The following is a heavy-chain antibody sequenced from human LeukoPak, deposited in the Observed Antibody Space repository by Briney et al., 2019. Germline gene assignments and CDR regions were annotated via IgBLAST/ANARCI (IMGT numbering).Heavy chain of an antibody. J-gene: IGHJ4*02. D-gene: IGHD1-26*01. CDR2: IAYDGSYK. Sequence: PGRSLRLSCAASGFTFSTYTMHWVRQAPGKGLEWVAVIAYDGSYKYYADSVRGRFTFSRDNSKNTLYLQMSSLRGEDTAVYYCARDRPASGYFDYWGQGTLVTVSS. CDR1: GFTFSTYT. CDR3: ARDRPASGYFDY. V-gene: IGHV3-30*04.